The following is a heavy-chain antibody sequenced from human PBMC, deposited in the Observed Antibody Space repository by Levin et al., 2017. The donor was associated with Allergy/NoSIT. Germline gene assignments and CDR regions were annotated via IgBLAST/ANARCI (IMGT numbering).Heavy chain of an antibody. CDR3: ARVPGTTFYGMDV. Sequence: GESLKISCKASGYTFTSYDINWVRQATGQGLEWMGWMNPNSGNTGYAQEFQARVTMTRNTSISTAYMDLSSLRAEDTAVYYCARVPGTTFYGMDVWGQGTTVTVSS. J-gene: IGHJ6*02. CDR2: MNPNSGNT. D-gene: IGHD1-7*01. V-gene: IGHV1-8*01. CDR1: GYTFTSYD.